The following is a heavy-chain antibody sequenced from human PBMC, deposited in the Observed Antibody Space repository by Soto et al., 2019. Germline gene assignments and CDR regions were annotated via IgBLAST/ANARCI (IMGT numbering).Heavy chain of an antibody. CDR2: ISYDGSNT. J-gene: IGHJ4*02. CDR3: AKEGGLSGSYYISSSYYFDY. CDR1: GFTFGSYG. Sequence: GGSLRLSCVASGFTFGSYGMHWVRQAPGKGLEWVAIISYDGSNTYYADSVKGRFTISRDNSKNTLYLQMNSLRAEDTYVYYCAKEGGLSGSYYISSSYYFDYWGQGTLVTVSS. D-gene: IGHD1-26*01. V-gene: IGHV3-30*18.